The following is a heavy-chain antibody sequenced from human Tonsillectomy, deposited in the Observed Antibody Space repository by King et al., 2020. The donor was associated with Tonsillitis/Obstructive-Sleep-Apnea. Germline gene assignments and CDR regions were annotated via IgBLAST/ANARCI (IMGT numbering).Heavy chain of an antibody. Sequence: VQLVESGAEVKKPGESLKISCKGSGYSFTSYWIGWVRQMPGKGLEWMGIIYPGDADTRYSPSFQVQFTISADKSNSTAYLQWSSLKASDTAMYYCASRSDFWSCYYPFDYWGPGTLVTVSS. D-gene: IGHD3-3*01. CDR1: GYSFTSYW. V-gene: IGHV5-51*01. CDR3: ASRSDFWSCYYPFDY. J-gene: IGHJ4*02. CDR2: IYPGDADT.